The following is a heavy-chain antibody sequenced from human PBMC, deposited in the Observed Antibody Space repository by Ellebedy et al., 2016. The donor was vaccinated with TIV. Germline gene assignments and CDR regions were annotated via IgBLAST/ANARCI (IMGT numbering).Heavy chain of an antibody. Sequence: GESLKISCAASGFAVNGYYITWVRQAPGKGLDWVSVIFTSDVTSYTDSVRGRFTISRDNSKNTLYLQMSSLRADDTAIYYCAKDRSPTMIALDFWGQGTLVTVSS. CDR2: IFTSDVT. J-gene: IGHJ4*02. D-gene: IGHD3-22*01. CDR1: GFAVNGYY. CDR3: AKDRSPTMIALDF. V-gene: IGHV3-53*01.